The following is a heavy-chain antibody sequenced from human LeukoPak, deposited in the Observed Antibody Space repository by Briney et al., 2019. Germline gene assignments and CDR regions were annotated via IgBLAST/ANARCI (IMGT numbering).Heavy chain of an antibody. CDR1: GFTFSSYS. D-gene: IGHD3-22*01. J-gene: IGHJ3*02. V-gene: IGHV3-21*01. Sequence: GGSLRLSCAASGFTFSSYSMNWVRQAPGKGLEWVSFISSSSSYIYYADSVKGRFTISRDNAKNSLYLQMNSLRAEDTAVYYCASLTYYYDSSGRDAFDIWGQGTMVTVSS. CDR2: ISSSSSYI. CDR3: ASLTYYYDSSGRDAFDI.